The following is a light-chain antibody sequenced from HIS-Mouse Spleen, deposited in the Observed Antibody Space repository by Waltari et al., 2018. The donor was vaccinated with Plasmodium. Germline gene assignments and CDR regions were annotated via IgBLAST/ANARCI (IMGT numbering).Light chain of an antibody. J-gene: IGKJ3*01. Sequence: VMPQSPDNHSVSQGERATLSCRASQSVSSNLAWYQQKPGQAPRLLIYGASTRATGIPARFSGSGSGTEFTLTISSLQSEDFAVYYCQQYNNWSFTFGPGTKVDIK. CDR2: GAS. CDR1: QSVSSN. V-gene: IGKV3-15*01. CDR3: QQYNNWSFT.